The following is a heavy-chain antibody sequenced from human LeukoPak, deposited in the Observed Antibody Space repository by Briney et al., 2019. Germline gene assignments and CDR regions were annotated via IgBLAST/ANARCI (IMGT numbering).Heavy chain of an antibody. Sequence: PSETLTLTCTVSGGPISSSSYYWGRIPQPPGKGLEWIGSSCYSGRTYYDPALNSRVTISVDTSKNQFSLKLSSVTAADTAVYYCARGYYDFWSGYSYYYYYMDAWGKGTTVTVSS. J-gene: IGHJ6*03. CDR1: GGPISSSSYY. CDR3: ARGYYDFWSGYSYYYYYMDA. D-gene: IGHD3-3*01. CDR2: SCYSGRT. V-gene: IGHV4-39*07.